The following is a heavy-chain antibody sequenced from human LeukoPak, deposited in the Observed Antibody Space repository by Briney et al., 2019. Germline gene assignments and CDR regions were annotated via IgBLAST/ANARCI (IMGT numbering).Heavy chain of an antibody. CDR1: GFIFSSYS. J-gene: IGHJ4*02. Sequence: GGSLRLSCAASGFIFSSYSMNWVRQAPGKGLEWVSYISRRSSTIYYADSVKGRFTISRDNAKNSLYLQMNSLRAEDTAVYYCARVRGTITMVRGVLPYFDYWGQGTLVTVSS. D-gene: IGHD3-10*01. V-gene: IGHV3-48*04. CDR2: ISRRSSTI. CDR3: ARVRGTITMVRGVLPYFDY.